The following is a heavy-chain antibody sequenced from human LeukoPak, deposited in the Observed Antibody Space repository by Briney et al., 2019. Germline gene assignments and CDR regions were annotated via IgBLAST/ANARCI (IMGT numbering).Heavy chain of an antibody. CDR2: ISYDGSHK. CDR3: SASRPHYGDYYGLDV. V-gene: IGHV3-30*03. D-gene: IGHD4/OR15-4a*01. Sequence: GGSLRLSCAASGFTFSSYGMHWVRQAPGKELEWVAVISYDGSHKYSADSVKGRFTISRDNSKNTLYLQMNSLRTEDTAVYFCSASRPHYGDYYGLDVWGHGTTVTVSS. CDR1: GFTFSSYG. J-gene: IGHJ6*02.